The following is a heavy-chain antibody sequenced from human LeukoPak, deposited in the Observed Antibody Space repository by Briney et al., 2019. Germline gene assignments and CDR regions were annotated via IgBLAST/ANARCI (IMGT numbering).Heavy chain of an antibody. CDR3: ARDHDGSGFDY. Sequence: GGSLRLSCAASGFTVSSNYMSWVRQAPGKGLEWVSVIYSGGSTYYADSVKGRFTISRDNSKNTLCLQMNSLRAEDTAVYYCARDHDGSGFDYWGQGTLVTVSS. CDR2: IYSGGST. V-gene: IGHV3-53*01. CDR1: GFTVSSNY. J-gene: IGHJ4*02. D-gene: IGHD3-10*01.